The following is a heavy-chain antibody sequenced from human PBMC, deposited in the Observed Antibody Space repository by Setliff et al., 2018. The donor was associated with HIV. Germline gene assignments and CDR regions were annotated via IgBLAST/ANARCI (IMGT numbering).Heavy chain of an antibody. D-gene: IGHD6-6*01. Sequence: ASVKVSCKASGYTFTTYAIHWVRQAPGQRLEWMGWVNAGNGNTKYSQKFQGRVTMTRDTSTSTVYMELSSLRSEDTAVYYCARDPAPSSSASYFQHWGQGTPVTVSS. CDR3: ARDPAPSSSASYFQH. CDR1: GYTFTTYA. V-gene: IGHV1-3*01. J-gene: IGHJ1*01. CDR2: VNAGNGNT.